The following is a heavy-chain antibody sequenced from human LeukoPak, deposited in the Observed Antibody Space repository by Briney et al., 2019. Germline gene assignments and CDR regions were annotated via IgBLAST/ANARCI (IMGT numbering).Heavy chain of an antibody. V-gene: IGHV1-2*02. D-gene: IGHD2-21*02. Sequence: APVKVSCKASGYIFTGYYMHWVRQAPGQGLEWMGWINPYSGGTNYAQKFQGRVTMTRDTSISTAYMELTSLRSDDTAVYYCARAVYCGGDCSSKYFYGMDVWGQGTTVTVSS. CDR1: GYIFTGYY. J-gene: IGHJ6*02. CDR2: INPYSGGT. CDR3: ARAVYCGGDCSSKYFYGMDV.